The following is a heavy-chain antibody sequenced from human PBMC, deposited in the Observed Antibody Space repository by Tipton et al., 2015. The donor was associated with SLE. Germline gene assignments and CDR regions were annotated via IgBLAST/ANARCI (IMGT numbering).Heavy chain of an antibody. D-gene: IGHD6-13*01. CDR1: GGSFSGYY. CDR3: ARDLQQREPYFDY. V-gene: IGHV4-34*01. CDR2: INHSGST. J-gene: IGHJ4*02. Sequence: TLSLTCAVYGGSFSGYYWSWIRQPPGKGLEWIGKINHSGSTNYNPSLKSRVTISVDTSRNQFSLKLSSVTAADTAVYYCARDLQQREPYFDYWGQGTLVTVSS.